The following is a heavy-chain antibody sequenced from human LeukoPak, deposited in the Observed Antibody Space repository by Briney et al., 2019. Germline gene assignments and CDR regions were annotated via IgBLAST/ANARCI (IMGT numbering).Heavy chain of an antibody. Sequence: SETLSLTCTVSGGSVSSSSYYWGWIRQPPGKGLAWIGGIYSSGSTYYNPSLESRVTISVDTSKNQFSLKLASVTAADTAIYYCAKGAGGFSYYNWFDPWGQGTLVTVSS. D-gene: IGHD5-18*01. V-gene: IGHV4-39*07. CDR2: IYSSGST. CDR3: AKGAGGFSYYNWFDP. CDR1: GGSVSSSSYY. J-gene: IGHJ5*02.